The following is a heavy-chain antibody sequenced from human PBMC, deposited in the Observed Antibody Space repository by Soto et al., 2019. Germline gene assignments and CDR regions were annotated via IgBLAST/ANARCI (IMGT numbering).Heavy chain of an antibody. CDR2: ISSYNGNT. Sequence: ASVKVSCKASGYTFTSYGISWVRQAPGQGLEWMGWISSYNGNTNYAQRLQGRVTMTTDTSTSTAYMGLRGLRSDDTAVYYCARDFGPILSSSSDYGMDVWGQGTTVTSP. J-gene: IGHJ6*02. V-gene: IGHV1-18*01. D-gene: IGHD6-6*01. CDR1: GYTFTSYG. CDR3: ARDFGPILSSSSDYGMDV.